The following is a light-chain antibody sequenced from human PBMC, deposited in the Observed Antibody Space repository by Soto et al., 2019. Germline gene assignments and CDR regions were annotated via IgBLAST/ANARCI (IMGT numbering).Light chain of an antibody. Sequence: QSALTQPASVSGSPGQSITISCSGASSDIGPYDYVSWYQHHPGRAPKLLIYEVSNRPSGVSYRFSGSKSGNTASLTISGLQAEDEGDYYCTTFAPSRIYVFGSGTKVTVL. CDR2: EVS. CDR1: SSDIGPYDY. V-gene: IGLV2-14*01. CDR3: TTFAPSRIYV. J-gene: IGLJ1*01.